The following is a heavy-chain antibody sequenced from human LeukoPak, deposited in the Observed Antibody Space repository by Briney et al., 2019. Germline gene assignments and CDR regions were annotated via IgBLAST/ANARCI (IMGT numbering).Heavy chain of an antibody. CDR1: GYTFTTYW. CDR2: IYPGDSDP. V-gene: IGHV5-51*01. D-gene: IGHD2-2*01. J-gene: IGHJ4*02. Sequence: KPGESLKISCKGSGYTFTTYWIGWVRQMPGKGLEWMGIIYPGDSDPRYSPSFQGQVTISADTSISTAYLQWRSLKASDTAMYYCARRYCSSTSCNPYFFDYWGQGTLVTVSS. CDR3: ARRYCSSTSCNPYFFDY.